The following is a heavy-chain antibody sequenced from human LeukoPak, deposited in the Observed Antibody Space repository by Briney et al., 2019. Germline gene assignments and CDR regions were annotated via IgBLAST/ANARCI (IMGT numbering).Heavy chain of an antibody. Sequence: SETLSLTCTVSGASNSSHYWSWLRQPPGGGLEWIGYISNRGITNYGPSLKSRVTISVDTSKNQFTLKVYSVTAADTAVYYCARDGAVAWDNPFDVWGQGTKVTVSS. CDR2: ISNRGIT. D-gene: IGHD1-26*01. CDR1: GASNSSHY. CDR3: ARDGAVAWDNPFDV. V-gene: IGHV4-59*11. J-gene: IGHJ3*01.